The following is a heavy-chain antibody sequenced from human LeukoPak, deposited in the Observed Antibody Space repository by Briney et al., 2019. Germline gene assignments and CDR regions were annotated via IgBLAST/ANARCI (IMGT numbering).Heavy chain of an antibody. Sequence: SETLSLTCTVSGDSISSYYWSWIRQPPGKGLEWIGYIYHSGSTYYNPSLKSRVTMSVDRSKNQFSLKLSSVTAADTAVYYCARSGIAAAGHYFDYWGQGTLVAVSS. V-gene: IGHV4-59*04. CDR2: IYHSGST. CDR1: GDSISSYY. CDR3: ARSGIAAAGHYFDY. D-gene: IGHD6-13*01. J-gene: IGHJ4*02.